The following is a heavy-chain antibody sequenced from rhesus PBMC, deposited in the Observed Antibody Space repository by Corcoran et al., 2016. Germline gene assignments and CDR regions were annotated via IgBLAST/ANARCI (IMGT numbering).Heavy chain of an antibody. D-gene: IGHD4-29*01. CDR2: ISVSRGST. CDR3: ARDYGQYNSLDV. J-gene: IGHJ5-2*02. Sequence: QLQLQESGPGLVKPPETRSLTGAVPGGSTTNTSWPGIRQPPGKGLEWIGRISVSRGSTNYNPSLKTRVTFSTDTSKNQFSLQLSSVTAADTAVYYCARDYGQYNSLDVWGRGVLVTVSP. V-gene: IGHV4-173*01. CDR1: GGSTTNTS.